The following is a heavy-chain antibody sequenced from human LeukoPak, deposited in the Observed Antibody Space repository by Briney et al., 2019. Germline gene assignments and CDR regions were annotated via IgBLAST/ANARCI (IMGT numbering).Heavy chain of an antibody. Sequence: PSETLSLTCTVSGGSISSYYWSWIRQPPGKGLEWIGYICYSGSTNYNPSPKSRVTISVDTSKNQFSLKLSSVTAADTAVYYCARGSSTSPYWFDPWGQGTLVTVSS. D-gene: IGHD6-6*01. V-gene: IGHV4-59*12. J-gene: IGHJ5*02. CDR3: ARGSSTSPYWFDP. CDR2: ICYSGST. CDR1: GGSISSYY.